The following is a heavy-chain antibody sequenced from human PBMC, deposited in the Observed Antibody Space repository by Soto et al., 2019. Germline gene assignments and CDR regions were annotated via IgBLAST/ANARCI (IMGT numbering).Heavy chain of an antibody. CDR2: MNPNSGNT. J-gene: IGHJ6*02. V-gene: IGHV1-8*01. CDR1: GYTFTSYD. D-gene: IGHD6-19*01. CDR3: GRGMSYSSYYYYGMDV. Sequence: ASVKVSCKASGYTFTSYDINWVRQATGQGLEWMGWMNPNSGNTGYAQKFQGRVTMTRNTSISTAYMELSSLRSEDTAVYYCGRGMSYSSYYYYGMDVWGQGTTVTVSS.